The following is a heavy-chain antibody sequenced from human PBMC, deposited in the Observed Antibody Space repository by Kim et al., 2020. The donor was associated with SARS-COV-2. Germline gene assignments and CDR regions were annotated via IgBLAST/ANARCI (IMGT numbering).Heavy chain of an antibody. CDR3: ARVNRKSLDV. CDR1: GYTLANYH. J-gene: IGHJ6*02. V-gene: IGHV1-46*01. CDR2: INPSGGST. Sequence: ASVKVSCKASGYTLANYHVHWVRQAPGQGLEWMGLINPSGGSTVYAQNFQARVTMTRDTSTSTVYLDLSRLTSDDTAVYSCARVNRKSLDVWGQGTTVIVS.